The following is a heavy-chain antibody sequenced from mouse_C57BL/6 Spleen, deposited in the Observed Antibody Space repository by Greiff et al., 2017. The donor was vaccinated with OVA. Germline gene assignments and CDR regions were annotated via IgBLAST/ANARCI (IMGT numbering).Heavy chain of an antibody. CDR1: GFTFSDYG. Sequence: EVQLQESGGGLVKPGGSLKLSCAASGFTFSDYGMHWVRQAPEKGLEWVAYISSGSSTIYYADTVKGRFTISRDNAKNTLCLQMTSLRSEDTAMYYCASPPYYGSSYWYFDVWGTGTTVTVSS. CDR2: ISSGSSTI. CDR3: ASPPYYGSSYWYFDV. V-gene: IGHV5-17*01. J-gene: IGHJ1*03. D-gene: IGHD1-1*01.